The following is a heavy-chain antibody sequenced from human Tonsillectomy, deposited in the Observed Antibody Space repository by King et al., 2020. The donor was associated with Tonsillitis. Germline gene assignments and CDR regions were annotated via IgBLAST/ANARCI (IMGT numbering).Heavy chain of an antibody. V-gene: IGHV3-7*03. J-gene: IGHJ4*02. CDR2: INHDGREE. D-gene: IGHD2-2*01. CDR3: ARDRGYCPTTACYALFDD. CDR1: GFSFRSYW. Sequence: VQLVESGGGLVQPGGSLRLSCAASGFSFRSYWMNWVRQAPGKGLEWVATINHDGREEYYMDSVRGRFTISRDNAKNSLVLQMNSLRAEDTAIYYCARDRGYCPTTACYALFDDSSQGTLVTASS.